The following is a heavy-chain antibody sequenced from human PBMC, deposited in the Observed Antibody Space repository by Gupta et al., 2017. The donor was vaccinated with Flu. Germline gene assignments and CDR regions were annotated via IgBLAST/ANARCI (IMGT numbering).Heavy chain of an antibody. D-gene: IGHD5-24*01. CDR1: GFTFSSYA. CDR3: VKHMAAPRGPQYYFDY. CDR2: ISSNGGST. Sequence: EVQLVESGGGLVQPGGSLRLSCSASGFTFSSYAMHWVRQAPGKGLEYVSAISSNGGSTYYADSVKGRFTISRDNSKNTLYLQMSSLRAEDTAVYYCVKHMAAPRGPQYYFDYWGQGTLVTVSS. J-gene: IGHJ4*02. V-gene: IGHV3-64D*06.